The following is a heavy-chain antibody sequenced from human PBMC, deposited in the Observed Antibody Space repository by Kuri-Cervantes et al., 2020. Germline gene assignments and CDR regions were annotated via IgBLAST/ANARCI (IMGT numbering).Heavy chain of an antibody. CDR3: ARVLGGKGKREEYYFDY. CDR1: GFTFSTYD. V-gene: IGHV3-13*01. J-gene: IGHJ4*02. CDR2: IGIGGDT. Sequence: GESLKISCAASGFTFSTYDMHWVRQATGKGLEWVSAIGIGGDTYYPGSVKGRFTISRENAKNSLYLQMNSLRAGDTAVYYCARVLGGKGKREEYYFDYWGQGTLVTVSS. D-gene: IGHD1-26*01.